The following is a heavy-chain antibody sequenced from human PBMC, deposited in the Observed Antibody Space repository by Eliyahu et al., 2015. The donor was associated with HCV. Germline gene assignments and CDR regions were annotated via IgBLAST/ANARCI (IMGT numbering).Heavy chain of an antibody. J-gene: IGHJ6*02. CDR1: GFXFSSYA. CDR2: ISYDGSNK. V-gene: IGHV3-30*01. CDR3: ARDRGFGTYGMDV. Sequence: QVQLVXSGGGXVQPGXSLRLSCAASGFXFSSYAMHWVRQAPGKGLEWVAVISYDGSNKYYADSVKGRFTISRDNSKNTLYLQMNSLRAEDTAVYYCARDRGFGTYGMDVWGQGTTVTVSS. D-gene: IGHD3-10*01.